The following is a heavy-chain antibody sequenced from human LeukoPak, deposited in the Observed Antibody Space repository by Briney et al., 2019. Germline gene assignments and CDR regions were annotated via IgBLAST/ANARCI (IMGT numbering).Heavy chain of an antibody. V-gene: IGHV4-59*01. CDR2: IYYSGST. CDR3: ARGIAVAGTRSHFDY. CDR1: GGSISSYY. J-gene: IGHJ4*02. Sequence: YPSETLSLTRTVSGGSISSYYWSWIRQPPGKGLEWIGYIYYSGSTNYNPSLKSRVTISVDTSKNQFSLKLSSVTAADTAVYYCARGIAVAGTRSHFDYWGQGTLVTVSS. D-gene: IGHD6-19*01.